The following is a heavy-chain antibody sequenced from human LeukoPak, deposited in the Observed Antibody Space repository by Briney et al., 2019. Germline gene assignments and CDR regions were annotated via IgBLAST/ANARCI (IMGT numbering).Heavy chain of an antibody. CDR2: INWNGGRI. D-gene: IGHD3-22*01. J-gene: IGHJ4*02. V-gene: IGHV3-20*04. Sequence: PGGSLRLSCGASGFTFDDFDMGWVRQVPGQGLKWVSGINWNGGRIIYADSVKGRFTISRDNAKNSLYLQMNSLRAKDTALYYCATYSFDRGYYFDYWGQGTLVTVSS. CDR3: ATYSFDRGYYFDY. CDR1: GFTFDDFD.